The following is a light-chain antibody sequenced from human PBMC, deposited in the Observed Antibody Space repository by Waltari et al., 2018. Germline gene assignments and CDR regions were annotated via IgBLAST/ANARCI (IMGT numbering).Light chain of an antibody. V-gene: IGLV1-44*01. CDR1: SSNIGDNV. J-gene: IGLJ3*02. CDR3: AAWDDRMNGHWV. Sequence: QSVLTQPPSASGTPGQRVTISCSGSSSNIGDNVVNWYQQLPGKAPKLLIYRNDQRPSGVPDLFSASNSGTSASLAISGLQSEDEADYYCAAWDDRMNGHWVFGGGTKVTVL. CDR2: RND.